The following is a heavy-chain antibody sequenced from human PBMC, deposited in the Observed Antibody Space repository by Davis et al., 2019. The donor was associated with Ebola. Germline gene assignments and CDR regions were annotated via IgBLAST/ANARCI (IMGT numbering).Heavy chain of an antibody. Sequence: SETLSLTCAVYGGSFSGYYWSWIRQPPGKGLEWIGEINHSGSTNYNPSLKSRVTISVDTSKNQFSLKLSSVTAADTAVYYCARVITGNLYHYYYGMDVWGQGTTVTVSS. V-gene: IGHV4-34*01. J-gene: IGHJ6*02. CDR1: GGSFSGYY. CDR3: ARVITGNLYHYYYGMDV. D-gene: IGHD1-20*01. CDR2: INHSGST.